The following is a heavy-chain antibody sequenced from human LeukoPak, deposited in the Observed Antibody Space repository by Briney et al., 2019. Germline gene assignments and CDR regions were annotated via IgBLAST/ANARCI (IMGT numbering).Heavy chain of an antibody. D-gene: IGHD3-10*01. CDR3: AREFYGSGSYSFDY. CDR1: GGTFSSYA. CDR2: IIPIFGTA. Sequence: ASVKLSFKSSGGTFSSYAISWVRQAPGQGLEWMGGIIPIFGTANYAQTFQGRVTITADKSTSTAYMELSSLRSEDTAVYYCAREFYGSGSYSFDYWGQGTLVTVSS. V-gene: IGHV1-69*06. J-gene: IGHJ4*02.